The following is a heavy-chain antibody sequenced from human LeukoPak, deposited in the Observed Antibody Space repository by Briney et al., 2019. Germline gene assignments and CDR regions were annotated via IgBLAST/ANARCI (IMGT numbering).Heavy chain of an antibody. V-gene: IGHV1-18*01. CDR3: ARNIYDISSENYLDY. D-gene: IGHD6-6*01. CDR2: ISGDKGPT. Sequence: ASVKVSCKTSGYPFANFAISWVRQARGQGLEWVGWISGDKGPTYYAPKLQDRVTMTTDSSTSTAYLELRNLRSDDTAVYYCARNIYDISSENYLDYWGQGTLVTVSS. J-gene: IGHJ4*02. CDR1: GYPFANFA.